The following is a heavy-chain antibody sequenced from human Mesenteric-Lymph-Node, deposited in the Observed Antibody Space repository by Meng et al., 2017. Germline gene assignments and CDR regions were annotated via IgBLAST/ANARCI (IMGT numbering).Heavy chain of an antibody. Sequence: SLKISCAASGFTFDDYAMHWVRQAPGKGLEWVSGISWNDNSIDYADSVKGRFTISRDNAQNSLYLQMNSLRGEDTDLYYCARPSRGGYCSGGSCYSLYYWGQGTLVTVSS. V-gene: IGHV3-9*01. J-gene: IGHJ4*02. CDR1: GFTFDDYA. D-gene: IGHD2-15*01. CDR2: ISWNDNSI. CDR3: ARPSRGGYCSGGSCYSLYY.